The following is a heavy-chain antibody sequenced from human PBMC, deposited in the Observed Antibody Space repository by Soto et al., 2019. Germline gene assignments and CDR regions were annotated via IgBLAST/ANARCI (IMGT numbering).Heavy chain of an antibody. J-gene: IGHJ4*02. CDR2: IYWDDDN. CDR3: AHGRGWLSDY. CDR1: GFSLSSTAVG. V-gene: IGHV2-5*02. D-gene: IGHD6-19*01. Sequence: QITLRESGPTLVKPTQTLTLTCSFSGFSLSSTAVGVNWIRQPPGKAPEWLALIYWDDDNHYSPSLKSRLTITKDTSKNQEVFTMTNMDPVDTATYYCAHGRGWLSDYWGQGILVTVSS.